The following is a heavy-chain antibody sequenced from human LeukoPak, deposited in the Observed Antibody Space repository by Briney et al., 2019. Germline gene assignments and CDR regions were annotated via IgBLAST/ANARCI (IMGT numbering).Heavy chain of an antibody. CDR3: AAEWELSNWFDP. J-gene: IGHJ5*02. CDR1: GGSISSYY. Sequence: PSETLSLTCTVSGGSISSYYWSWIRQPPGKGLEWIGYIYYSGSTNYNPSLKSRVTIPVDTSKNQFSLKLSSVTAADTAVYYCAAEWELSNWFDPWGQGTLVTVSS. V-gene: IGHV4-59*01. CDR2: IYYSGST. D-gene: IGHD1-26*01.